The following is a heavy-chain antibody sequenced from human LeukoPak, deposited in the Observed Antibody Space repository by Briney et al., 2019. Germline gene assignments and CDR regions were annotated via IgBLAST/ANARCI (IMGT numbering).Heavy chain of an antibody. Sequence: ASVKVSCKASGYTFTSYGISWVRQAPGQGLEWMGWISAYNGNTNYAQKLQGRVTVTTDTSTSTAYMELRSLRSDDTAVYYCAARLGATNAFDIWGQGTMVTVSS. J-gene: IGHJ3*02. V-gene: IGHV1-18*01. D-gene: IGHD1-26*01. CDR3: AARLGATNAFDI. CDR2: ISAYNGNT. CDR1: GYTFTSYG.